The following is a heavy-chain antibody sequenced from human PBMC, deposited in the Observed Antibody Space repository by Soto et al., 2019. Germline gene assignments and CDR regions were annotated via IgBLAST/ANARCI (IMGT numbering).Heavy chain of an antibody. V-gene: IGHV3-21*01. CDR2: ISSSSSYI. Sequence: GGSLRLSCAASGFTFSSYSMNWVRQAPGKGLEWVSSISSSSSYIYYADSVKGRFTISRDNAKNSLYLQMNSLRAEDKAVYYCAREGYDFWSGSSGPYYYYMDVWGKGTTVTVSS. CDR1: GFTFSSYS. D-gene: IGHD3-3*01. CDR3: AREGYDFWSGSSGPYYYYMDV. J-gene: IGHJ6*03.